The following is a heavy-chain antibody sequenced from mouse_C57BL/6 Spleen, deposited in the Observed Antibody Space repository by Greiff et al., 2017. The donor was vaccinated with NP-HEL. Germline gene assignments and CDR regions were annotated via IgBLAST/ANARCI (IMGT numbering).Heavy chain of an antibody. D-gene: IGHD2-2*01. J-gene: IGHJ4*01. CDR3: ARDRGGYDGYAMYY. Sequence: DVQLVESEGGLVQPGSSMKLSCTASGFTFSDYYMAWVRQVPEKGLEWVANSNYDGSSTYYLDSLKSRFIISRDNAKNILYLQMSSLKSEDTATYYCARDRGGYDGYAMYYWGQGTSVTVSS. CDR2: SNYDGSST. V-gene: IGHV5-16*01. CDR1: GFTFSDYY.